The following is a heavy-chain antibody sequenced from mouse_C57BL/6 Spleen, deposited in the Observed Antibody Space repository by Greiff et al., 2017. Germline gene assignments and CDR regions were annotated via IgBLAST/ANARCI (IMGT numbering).Heavy chain of an antibody. CDR2: ISDGGSYT. J-gene: IGHJ3*01. D-gene: IGHD2-2*01. CDR1: GFTFSSYA. V-gene: IGHV5-4*01. CDR3: AVDGGVTRAGFAD. Sequence: EVQRVESGGGLVKPGGSLKLSCAASGFTFSSYAMSWVRQTPGKRLEWVATISDGGSYTYYPDNVKGRFTISRDNAKNNLYLQRSHLKSEDTAMYYCAVDGGVTRAGFADWGQGTLVTVSA.